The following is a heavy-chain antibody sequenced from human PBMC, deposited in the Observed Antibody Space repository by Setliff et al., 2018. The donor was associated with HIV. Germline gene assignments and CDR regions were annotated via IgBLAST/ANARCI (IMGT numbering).Heavy chain of an antibody. Sequence: GASVKVSCKASGGTFRSNAISWVRQAPGQGLEWMGGIIPMLGTADHAEKFQDRVTITADESTRTVYMELSSLRSEDTAVYYCAREGGSNLPSGGEGLVNYFQYMDVWGTGTTVTVSS. CDR3: AREGGSNLPSGGEGLVNYFQYMDV. CDR2: IIPMLGTA. J-gene: IGHJ6*03. D-gene: IGHD4-4*01. CDR1: GGTFRSNA. V-gene: IGHV1-69*13.